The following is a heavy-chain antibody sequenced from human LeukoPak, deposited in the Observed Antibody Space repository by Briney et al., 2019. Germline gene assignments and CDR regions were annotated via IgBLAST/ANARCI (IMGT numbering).Heavy chain of an antibody. Sequence: PGGSLRLSCAASGFTFSSYAMSWVRQAPGKGLEWIGEINHSGSTNYNPSLKSRVTISVDTSKNQFSLKLSSVTAADTAVYYCARGRAGGDVDYWGQGTLVTVSS. D-gene: IGHD2-21*02. J-gene: IGHJ4*02. CDR3: ARGRAGGDVDY. V-gene: IGHV4-34*01. CDR2: INHSGST. CDR1: GFTFSSYA.